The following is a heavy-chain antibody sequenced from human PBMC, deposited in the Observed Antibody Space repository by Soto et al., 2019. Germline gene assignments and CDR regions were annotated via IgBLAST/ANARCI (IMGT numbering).Heavy chain of an antibody. D-gene: IGHD4-17*01. CDR3: ARDNGGRSYWYFDR. CDR1: GGSLSSGGYY. V-gene: IGHV4-31*11. J-gene: IGHJ2*01. Sequence: TMSLTCAVSGGSLSSGGYYWSWIRKHPGKGLEWIGYIYYSGSTYYNPSLKSRVTISVDTSKNQFSLKLSSVTAADTAVDYCARDNGGRSYWYFDRWGRGTLVTVSS. CDR2: IYYSGST.